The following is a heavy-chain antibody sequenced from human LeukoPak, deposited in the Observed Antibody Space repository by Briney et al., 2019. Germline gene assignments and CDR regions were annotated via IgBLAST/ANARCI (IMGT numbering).Heavy chain of an antibody. Sequence: GGSLRLSCAASGFTFSSYSMNWVRQAPGKGLEWVSSISSSSSYIYYADSVKGRFTISRDNAKNSLYLQMNSLRAEDTAVYYCARLKTFDYYFDYWGQGTLVTVSS. CDR2: ISSSSSYI. V-gene: IGHV3-21*04. CDR3: ARLKTFDYYFDY. D-gene: IGHD2-21*01. CDR1: GFTFSSYS. J-gene: IGHJ4*02.